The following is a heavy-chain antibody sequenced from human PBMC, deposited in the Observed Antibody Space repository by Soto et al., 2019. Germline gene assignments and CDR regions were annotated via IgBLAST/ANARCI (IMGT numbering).Heavy chain of an antibody. D-gene: IGHD4-17*01. CDR3: AGGYGDYLNAFDI. Sequence: GSLRLSCAASGFTFSSYAMSWVRQAPGKGLEWVSAISGSGGSTYYADSVKGRFTISRDNSKNTLYLQMNSLRAEDTAVYYCAGGYGDYLNAFDIWGQGTMVTVSS. CDR1: GFTFSSYA. CDR2: ISGSGGST. V-gene: IGHV3-23*01. J-gene: IGHJ3*02.